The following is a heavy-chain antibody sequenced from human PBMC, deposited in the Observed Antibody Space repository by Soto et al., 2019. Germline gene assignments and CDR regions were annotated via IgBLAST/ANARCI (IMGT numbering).Heavy chain of an antibody. CDR2: INHSGST. CDR1: GGSFSGYY. V-gene: IGHV4-34*01. D-gene: IGHD3-10*01. Sequence: XETLSLTCSVDGGSFSGYYWSWIRQPPGKGLGWIGEINHSGSTNYNPSLKSRVTISVDTSKNQFSLKLSSVTAADTAVYYCARRLSYYYGSGSYYVQYFQHWGQGAPVTVSS. J-gene: IGHJ1*01. CDR3: ARRLSYYYGSGSYYVQYFQH.